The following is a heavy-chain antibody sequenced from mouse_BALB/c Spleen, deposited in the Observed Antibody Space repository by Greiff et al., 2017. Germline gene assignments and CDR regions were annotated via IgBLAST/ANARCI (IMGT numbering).Heavy chain of an antibody. Sequence: QVQLLQSGAELMKPGASVKISCKATGYTFSSYWIEWVKQRPGHGLEWIGEILPGSGSTNYNENFKGKATFTADTSSNTAYMQLSSLTSEDSAVYYCASEADGNYPDYWGQGTTLTVSA. V-gene: IGHV1-9*01. J-gene: IGHJ2*01. CDR1: GYTFSSYW. D-gene: IGHD2-1*01. CDR3: ASEADGNYPDY. CDR2: ILPGSGST.